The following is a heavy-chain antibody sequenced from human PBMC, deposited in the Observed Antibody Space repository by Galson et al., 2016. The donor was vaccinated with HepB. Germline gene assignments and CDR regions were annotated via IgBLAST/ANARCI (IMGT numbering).Heavy chain of an antibody. Sequence: SLRLSCAASGFTFSYYGMHWVRQAPGKGLEWVAVIWHDGSTKYYADSVKGRFTISRDNSKNTQYLQMNSLRAEDTAVYYCARVARIGTTTGYYYGMDVWGQGTTVTVS. J-gene: IGHJ6*02. CDR1: GFTFSYYG. D-gene: IGHD1-26*01. V-gene: IGHV3-33*01. CDR2: IWHDGSTK. CDR3: ARVARIGTTTGYYYGMDV.